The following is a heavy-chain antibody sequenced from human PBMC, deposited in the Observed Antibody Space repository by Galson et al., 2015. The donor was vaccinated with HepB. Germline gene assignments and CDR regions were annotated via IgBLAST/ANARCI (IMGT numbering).Heavy chain of an antibody. D-gene: IGHD5-12*01. J-gene: IGHJ4*02. CDR2: ISGSGDST. CDR1: GFTFSSYA. CDR3: ARVSGYDLDFDY. Sequence: SLRLSCAASGFTFSSYAMSWVRQAPGKGLEWVSAISGSGDSTYYADSVKGRFAISRDNSKNTLYLQMNSLRAEDTAVYYCARVSGYDLDFDYWGQGTLVTVSS. V-gene: IGHV3-23*01.